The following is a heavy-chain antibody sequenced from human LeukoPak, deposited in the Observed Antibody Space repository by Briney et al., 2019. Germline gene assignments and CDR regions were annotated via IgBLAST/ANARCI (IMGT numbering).Heavy chain of an antibody. CDR1: GFTFSNYG. CDR2: ISARGDT. Sequence: GGSLRLSCAASGFTFSNYGMSWVRQAPGKGLEWVSTISARGDTYYANSVGGRFTISRGISKNTLYLQMNSLRAEDTAVYYCAKTFNWNYFDYWCQETLVTVSS. CDR3: AKTFNWNYFDY. J-gene: IGHJ4*02. D-gene: IGHD1-1*01. V-gene: IGHV3-23*01.